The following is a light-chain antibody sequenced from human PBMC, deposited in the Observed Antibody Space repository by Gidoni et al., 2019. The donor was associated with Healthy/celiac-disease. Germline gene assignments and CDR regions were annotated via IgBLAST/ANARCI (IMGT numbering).Light chain of an antibody. CDR1: QSVSSSY. CDR2: GAS. J-gene: IGKJ1*01. CDR3: LQYGSSPQT. V-gene: IGKV3-20*01. Sequence: EIVLTQSPGTLSSSPGERATLSGRASQSVSSSYLAWYQQKPGQAPRLLSYGASSRATGIPDRFRCSGYGTDFTLPITRLWPDGIAVYYCLQYGSSPQTFGQGTKVEIK.